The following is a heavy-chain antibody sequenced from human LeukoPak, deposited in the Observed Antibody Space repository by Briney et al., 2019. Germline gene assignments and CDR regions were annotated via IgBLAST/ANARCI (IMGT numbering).Heavy chain of an antibody. V-gene: IGHV1-8*01. CDR2: MNPNSGNT. Sequence: ASVKVSCKASGYTFTSYDINWVRQATGQGLEWMGWMNPNSGNTGYAQKFQGRVTMTTDTSTSTAYMELRSLRSDDTAVYYCARVGPYYDILTGPNDYWGQGTLVTVSS. D-gene: IGHD3-9*01. CDR1: GYTFTSYD. CDR3: ARVGPYYDILTGPNDY. J-gene: IGHJ4*02.